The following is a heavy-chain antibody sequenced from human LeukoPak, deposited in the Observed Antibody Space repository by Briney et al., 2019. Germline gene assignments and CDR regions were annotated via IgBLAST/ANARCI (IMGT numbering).Heavy chain of an antibody. V-gene: IGHV4-59*08. CDR2: IYYSGST. D-gene: IGHD3-16*02. CDR3: ARHDPHSYDYVWGSYRYDAFDI. Sequence: SETLSLTCTVSGGSISSYYWSWIRQPPGKGLEWIGYIYYSGSTNYNPSLKSRVTISVDTSKNQFSLKLSSVTAADTAVYYCARHDPHSYDYVWGSYRYDAFDIWGQGTMVTVSS. CDR1: GGSISSYY. J-gene: IGHJ3*02.